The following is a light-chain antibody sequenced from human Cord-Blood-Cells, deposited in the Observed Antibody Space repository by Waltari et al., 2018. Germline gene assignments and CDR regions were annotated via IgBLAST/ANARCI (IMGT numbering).Light chain of an antibody. CDR3: QQLKSYPRT. CDR2: AAS. CDR1: QGISSY. J-gene: IGKJ1*01. V-gene: IGKV1-9*01. Sequence: IQLTQPPSSLSASVGDRVTITCRASQGISSYLAWYQQKPGKAPKLLIYAASTLQSGVPSRFSGSGSGTDCTLPISSLQPEDFAAYYCQQLKSYPRTFGQGTTVEIK.